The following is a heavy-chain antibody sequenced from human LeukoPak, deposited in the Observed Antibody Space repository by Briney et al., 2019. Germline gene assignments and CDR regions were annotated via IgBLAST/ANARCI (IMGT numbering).Heavy chain of an antibody. D-gene: IGHD3-16*01. J-gene: IGHJ4*02. CDR2: IYSSSSTI. CDR3: ATSGGGEYSFDD. V-gene: IGHV3-48*04. Sequence: GGSLRLSCAASGFTFSSYSMNWVRQAPGKGLEWVSYIYSSSSTIYYADSVKGRFTISRDNARNSLYLQMNSLRAEDTAVYYCATSGGGEYSFDDWGQGTLDTVSS. CDR1: GFTFSSYS.